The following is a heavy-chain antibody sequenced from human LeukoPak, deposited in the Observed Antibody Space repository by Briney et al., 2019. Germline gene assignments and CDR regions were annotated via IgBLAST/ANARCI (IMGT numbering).Heavy chain of an antibody. V-gene: IGHV3-72*01. CDR2: IGNRVNAYTT. Sequence: GGSLRLSCAASGFTFSDHYMDWVRQAPGKGLEWVGRIGNRVNAYTTEYAASVKGRFTISRDDSTNSLYLQMNSLKTEDTAVYYCTRRRFYFDYWGQGNLVTVSS. CDR3: TRRRFYFDY. CDR1: GFTFSDHY. J-gene: IGHJ4*02. D-gene: IGHD3-3*01.